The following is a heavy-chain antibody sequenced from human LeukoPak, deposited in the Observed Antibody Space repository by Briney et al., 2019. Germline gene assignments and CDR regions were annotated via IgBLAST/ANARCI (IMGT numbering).Heavy chain of an antibody. D-gene: IGHD3-10*01. V-gene: IGHV4-61*02. CDR2: IYSSGST. J-gene: IGHJ6*03. CDR1: GGSISSGSCY. Sequence: PSETLSLTCTVSGGSISSGSCYWSWIRQPAGKGLEWIGRIYSSGSTNYNPSLKSRVTISVDTSKNHFSLKLSSVTAADTALYYCARGRNTMVRGAIGAETRYYYSYYMDVWGKGTTVTVSS. CDR3: ARGRNTMVRGAIGAETRYYYSYYMDV.